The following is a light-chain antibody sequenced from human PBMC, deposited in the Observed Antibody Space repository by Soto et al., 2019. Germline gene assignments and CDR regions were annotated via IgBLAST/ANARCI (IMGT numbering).Light chain of an antibody. Sequence: QSALTQPASVSGSPGQSITISCTGTSSDVGGYNYVSWYQQHPGKAPKLMISEVSNRPSGVSNRCSGSKSGNTASLTISGLQAEDEADYYCSSYTSSSIDYVFGTGTKVTVL. CDR3: SSYTSSSIDYV. J-gene: IGLJ1*01. CDR1: SSDVGGYNY. V-gene: IGLV2-14*01. CDR2: EVS.